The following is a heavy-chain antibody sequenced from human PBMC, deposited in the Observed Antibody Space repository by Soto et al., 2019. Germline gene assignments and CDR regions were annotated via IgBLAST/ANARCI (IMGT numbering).Heavy chain of an antibody. CDR2: IIPIFGTA. V-gene: IGHV1-69*12. CDR3: ATDGECTNGVCPAYYFDY. CDR1: GGTFSSYA. D-gene: IGHD2-8*01. J-gene: IGHJ4*02. Sequence: QVQLVQSGAEVKKPGSSVKVSCKASGGTFSSYAISWVRQAPGQGLEWMGGIIPIFGTANYAQKFQGRVTITADESTSTAYRELSSLRSEDTAGYYCATDGECTNGVCPAYYFDYWGQGTLVTVSS.